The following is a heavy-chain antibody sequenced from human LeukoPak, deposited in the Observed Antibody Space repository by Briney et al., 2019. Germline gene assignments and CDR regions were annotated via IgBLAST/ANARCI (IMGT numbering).Heavy chain of an antibody. V-gene: IGHV3-30*02. CDR1: GFIFSTYG. D-gene: IGHD1-26*01. CDR3: RKHDSASVY. CDR2: IRPDESDR. Sequence: PGGSLRLSCAASGFIFSTYGMHWVRQAPGKGLEWVAYIRPDESDRYYAASVKGRFTISRDNSKNTLYLQMNSLRAEDTAVYYCRKHDSASVYWGQGSLVTVSS. J-gene: IGHJ4*02.